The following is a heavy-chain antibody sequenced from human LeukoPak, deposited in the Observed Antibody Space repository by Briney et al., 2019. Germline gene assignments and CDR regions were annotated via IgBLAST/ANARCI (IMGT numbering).Heavy chain of an antibody. CDR3: ARRSGYYPYYFDF. Sequence: SVKVSCKAPGGTFSSYAISWVRQAPGQGLEWMGGIIPIFGTTNYAQKFQGRVTITADESTSTAYMELSSLRSEDTAVYYCARRSGYYPYYFDFWGQGTLVTVSS. J-gene: IGHJ4*02. CDR1: GGTFSSYA. CDR2: IIPIFGTT. D-gene: IGHD3-22*01. V-gene: IGHV1-69*13.